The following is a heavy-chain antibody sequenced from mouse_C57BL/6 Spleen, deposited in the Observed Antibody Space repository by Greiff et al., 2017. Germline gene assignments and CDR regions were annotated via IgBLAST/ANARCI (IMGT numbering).Heavy chain of an antibody. J-gene: IGHJ4*01. CDR1: GFTFSSYA. CDR2: ISDGGSYT. CDR3: ARDRDYGDAMDY. Sequence: DVQLVESGGGLVKPGGSLKLSCAASGFTFSSYAMSWVRQTPEKRLEWVATISDGGSYTYYPDNVKGRFTISRDNAKNNLYLQMSHLKSEDTAMYYCARDRDYGDAMDYWGQGTSVTVSS. D-gene: IGHD1-1*01. V-gene: IGHV5-4*01.